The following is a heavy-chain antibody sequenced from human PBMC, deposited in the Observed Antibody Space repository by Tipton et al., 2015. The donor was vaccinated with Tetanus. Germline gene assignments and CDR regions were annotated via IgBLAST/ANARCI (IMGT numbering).Heavy chain of an antibody. CDR3: ARQADNWFDP. CDR1: GGSLFSGSFY. J-gene: IGHJ5*02. V-gene: IGHV4-39*01. D-gene: IGHD6-25*01. CDR2: IYYNGNT. Sequence: TLSLTCTVSGGSLFSGSFYWAWIRQSPGKGLEWIGNIYYNGNTYYLSSLKSRVTISADTSKNQFSLSLRSVTAADTAVYYCARQADNWFDPWGQGILVTVSS.